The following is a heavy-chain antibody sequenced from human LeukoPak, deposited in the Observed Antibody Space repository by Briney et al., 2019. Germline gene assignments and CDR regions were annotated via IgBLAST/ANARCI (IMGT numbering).Heavy chain of an antibody. CDR2: TYYRSKWYN. Sequence: SQTLSLTCAISGDSVSSNSATWNWIRPSPSRGLEWLGRTYYRSKWYNDYAVSVKSRITFNPDTSKNQFSLQLNSVTPEDTAVYYCAREYCSSTTCQSFDYWGQGTLVTVSS. CDR3: AREYCSSTTCQSFDY. J-gene: IGHJ4*02. V-gene: IGHV6-1*01. D-gene: IGHD2-2*01. CDR1: GDSVSSNSAT.